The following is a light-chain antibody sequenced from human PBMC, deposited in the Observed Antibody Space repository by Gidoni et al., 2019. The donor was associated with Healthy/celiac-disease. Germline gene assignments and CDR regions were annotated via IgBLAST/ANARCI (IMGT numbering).Light chain of an antibody. CDR1: QSVSSSY. CDR3: QQYGSSPT. Sequence: EIVLTPSPGTLSLSPGERATLSCRASQSVSSSYLAWYQQKPGQAPRLLIYGASSRATGIPDRFSGSGSGTDFTLTISRLEPEDFAVYYCQQYGSSPTFXPXTKVDIK. V-gene: IGKV3-20*01. J-gene: IGKJ3*01. CDR2: GAS.